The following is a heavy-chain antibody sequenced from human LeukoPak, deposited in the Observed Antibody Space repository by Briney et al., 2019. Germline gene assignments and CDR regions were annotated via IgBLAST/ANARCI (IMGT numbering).Heavy chain of an antibody. CDR2: INHSGST. D-gene: IGHD3-10*01. J-gene: IGHJ6*02. CDR1: GGSFGGYY. Sequence: SETLSLTCAVYGGSFGGYYWSWVRQPPGKGLEWIGEINHSGSTKHNPSLKSRVTISVDTSKNQFSLKLSSVTAADTAVYYCARGRYYYGSGSYYYPRNDYYYYGMDVWGQGTTVTVSS. V-gene: IGHV4-34*01. CDR3: ARGRYYYGSGSYYYPRNDYYYYGMDV.